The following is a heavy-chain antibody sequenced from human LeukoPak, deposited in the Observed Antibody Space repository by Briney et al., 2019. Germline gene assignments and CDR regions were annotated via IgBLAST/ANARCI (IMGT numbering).Heavy chain of an antibody. Sequence: GGSLRLSCAASGFTVSSNYMSWVRQAPGKGLEWVSVIYSGGSTYYADSVKGRFTISRDNSKNTLYLQMNSLRAEDTAVYYCARVSISYCDFWSGYSLDVWGQGTTVTVSS. J-gene: IGHJ6*02. V-gene: IGHV3-66*02. CDR3: ARVSISYCDFWSGYSLDV. CDR1: GFTVSSNY. D-gene: IGHD3-3*01. CDR2: IYSGGST.